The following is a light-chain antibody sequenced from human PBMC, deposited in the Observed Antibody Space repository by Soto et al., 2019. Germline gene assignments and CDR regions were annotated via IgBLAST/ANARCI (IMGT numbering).Light chain of an antibody. CDR2: HAS. CDR3: QQRRT. J-gene: IGKJ1*01. Sequence: EIVLTQSPATLSLSPGERATLSCMASQSVTNSLAWYQQQPGQAPRLLIYHASNRATGVPARFSGSGSGTDFTLTISSLEPADFAVYDCQQRRTFGQGTKVEIK. CDR1: QSVTNS. V-gene: IGKV3-11*01.